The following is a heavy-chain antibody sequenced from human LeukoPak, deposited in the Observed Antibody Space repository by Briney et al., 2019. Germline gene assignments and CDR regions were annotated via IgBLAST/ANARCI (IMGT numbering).Heavy chain of an antibody. V-gene: IGHV4-39*01. D-gene: IGHD1-1*01. CDR2: IYYSGST. CDR1: GGSISSSSYY. J-gene: IGHJ4*02. CDR3: ARYFGTTGTPNY. Sequence: KPSETLSLTCTVSGGSISSSSYYWGWIRQLPGKGLEWIGSIYYSGSTYYNPSLKSRVTISVDTSKNQFSLKLSSVTAADTAVYYCARYFGTTGTPNYWGQGTLVTVSS.